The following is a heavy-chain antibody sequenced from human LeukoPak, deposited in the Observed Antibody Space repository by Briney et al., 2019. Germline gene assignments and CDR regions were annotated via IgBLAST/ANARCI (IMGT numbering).Heavy chain of an antibody. V-gene: IGHV4-39*01. D-gene: IGHD2-15*01. J-gene: IGHJ4*02. CDR1: GGSISSSDYH. Sequence: PSETLSLTCTVSGGSISSSDYHWGWIRQPPGKGLEWIGTIYYSGNTYYNPSLKSRLTISVDTSKNQFSLKLGSVTAADTAVYFCAVCRIGFVVDWGQGTLVTVSS. CDR3: AVCRIGFVVD. CDR2: IYYSGNT.